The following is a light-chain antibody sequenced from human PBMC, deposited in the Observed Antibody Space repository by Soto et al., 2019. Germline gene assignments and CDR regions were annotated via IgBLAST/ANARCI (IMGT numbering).Light chain of an antibody. CDR1: QSVSSSY. Sequence: EIVLTQSPGTLSLSPGERATLPCRASQSVSSSYLAWYQQKPGQAPRLLIYGASSRATGIPDRFSGSGSGTDFTLTISRLEPEDFAVYYCQQYGSSRTFRQGTKV. CDR2: GAS. V-gene: IGKV3-20*01. CDR3: QQYGSSRT. J-gene: IGKJ1*01.